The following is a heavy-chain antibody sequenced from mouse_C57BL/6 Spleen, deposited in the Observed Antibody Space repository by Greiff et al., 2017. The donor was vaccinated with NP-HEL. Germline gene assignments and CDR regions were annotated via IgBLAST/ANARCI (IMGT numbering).Heavy chain of an antibody. D-gene: IGHD2-1*01. CDR3: ARPCYYGNYWYFDV. Sequence: VQLQQPGAELVKPGASVKLSCKASGYTFTSYWMQWVKQRPGQGLEWIGEIDPSDSYTNYNQKFKGKATLTVDTSSSTAYMQLSSLTSEDSAVYYCARPCYYGNYWYFDVWGTGTTVTVSS. CDR1: GYTFTSYW. V-gene: IGHV1-50*01. CDR2: IDPSDSYT. J-gene: IGHJ1*03.